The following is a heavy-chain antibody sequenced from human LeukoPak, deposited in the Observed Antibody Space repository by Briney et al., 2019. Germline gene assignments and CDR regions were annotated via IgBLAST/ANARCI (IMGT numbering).Heavy chain of an antibody. CDR1: GGSISSTSYY. D-gene: IGHD3-22*01. Sequence: SETLSLTCTVSGGSISSTSYYWSWIRQPPGKGLEWIGYIYYSGSTNYNPSLKSRVTISVDTSKKQFSLKLSSVTAADTAVYYCAKSYDSSGYYNYWGQGTLVTVSS. V-gene: IGHV4-61*01. J-gene: IGHJ4*02. CDR3: AKSYDSSGYYNY. CDR2: IYYSGST.